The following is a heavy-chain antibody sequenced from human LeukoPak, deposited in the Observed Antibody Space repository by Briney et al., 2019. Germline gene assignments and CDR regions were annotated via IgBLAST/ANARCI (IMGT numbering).Heavy chain of an antibody. CDR2: IYYSGTT. V-gene: IGHV4-59*01. D-gene: IGHD5-12*01. CDR3: AWGESGYDLGY. Sequence: SETLSLTCTVSGGSISTFYWSWIRQRPGKGLEWIGYIYYSGTTNYNPSLKSRVTISVDTSKNQFSLKLSSVTAADTAVYYCAWGESGYDLGYWGQGTLVTVSS. J-gene: IGHJ4*02. CDR1: GGSISTFY.